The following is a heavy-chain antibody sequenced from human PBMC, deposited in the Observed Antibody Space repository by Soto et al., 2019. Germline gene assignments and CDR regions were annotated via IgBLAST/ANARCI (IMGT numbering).Heavy chain of an antibody. J-gene: IGHJ5*02. CDR3: ARCGSCYSEAWFDP. D-gene: IGHD2-15*01. CDR2: IYYSGST. V-gene: IGHV4-59*01. CDR1: GGSISSYY. Sequence: SETLSLTCTVSGGSISSYYWSWIRQPPGKGLEWIGYIYYSGSTNYNPSLKSRVTISVDTSKNQFSLKLSSVTAADTAVYYCARCGSCYSEAWFDPWGQGTLVTVSS.